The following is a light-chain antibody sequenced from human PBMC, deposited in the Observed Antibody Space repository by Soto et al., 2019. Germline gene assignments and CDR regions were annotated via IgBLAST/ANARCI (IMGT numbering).Light chain of an antibody. Sequence: IVLTHSLGTLSLSRGERATLSCRCSQSVSSNYLAWYQQKPGQAPRLLIYGASNRATGVPDRFSGSGSGTVFTLTISILQADDFAVYYCQQYLDWPRTFGQGTKVAIK. CDR1: QSVSSNY. CDR2: GAS. CDR3: QQYLDWPRT. J-gene: IGKJ1*01. V-gene: IGKV3-15*01.